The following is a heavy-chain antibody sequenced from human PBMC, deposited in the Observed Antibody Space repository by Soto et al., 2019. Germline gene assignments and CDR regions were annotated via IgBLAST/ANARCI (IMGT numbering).Heavy chain of an antibody. CDR1: GGSISSGDYY. CDR2: IYYSGST. Sequence: QVQLQESGPGLVKPSQTLSLTCTVSGGSISSGDYYWSWIRQPPGKGLEWIGYIYYSGSTYYKPSLKSLFTISSDTSKNQFTLKLISVTAADTAVYYCAINGGKSVYFDYWGQGTLFTVSS. CDR3: AINGGKSVYFDY. V-gene: IGHV4-30-4*01. D-gene: IGHD2-15*01. J-gene: IGHJ4*02.